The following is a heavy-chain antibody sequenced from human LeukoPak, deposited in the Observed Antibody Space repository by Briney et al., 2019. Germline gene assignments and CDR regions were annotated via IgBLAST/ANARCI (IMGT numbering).Heavy chain of an antibody. J-gene: IGHJ6*02. Sequence: GRSLRLSCAASGFTFSSYAMHWVRQAPGKGLEWVAVISYDGSNKYYADSVKGRFTISRDNSKNTLYLQMNSLRAEDTAVYYCARALVVSALLTTYYYGMDVWGQGTTVTVSS. V-gene: IGHV3-30-3*01. D-gene: IGHD2-2*01. CDR3: ARALVVSALLTTYYYGMDV. CDR2: ISYDGSNK. CDR1: GFTFSSYA.